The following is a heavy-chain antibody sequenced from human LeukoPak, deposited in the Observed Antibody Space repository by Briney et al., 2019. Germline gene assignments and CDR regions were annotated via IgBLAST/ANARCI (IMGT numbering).Heavy chain of an antibody. CDR2: INPTSGGT. Sequence: GASVKVSCKTSGYTFTGYYMHWVRQAPGQGVEWMGWINPTSGGTNYAQKFQGRVTMTRDTSISTAYMELSRLRSDDTAVYYCARELHATYYFDYWGQGSLVTVSS. J-gene: IGHJ4*02. D-gene: IGHD3-10*01. V-gene: IGHV1-2*02. CDR1: GYTFTGYY. CDR3: ARELHATYYFDY.